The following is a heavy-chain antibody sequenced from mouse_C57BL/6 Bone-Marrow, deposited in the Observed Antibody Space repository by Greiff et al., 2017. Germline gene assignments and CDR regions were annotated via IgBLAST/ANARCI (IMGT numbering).Heavy chain of an antibody. CDR3: ARRNYGSTWFAY. D-gene: IGHD2-1*01. V-gene: IGHV1-80*01. CDR1: GYAFSSYW. J-gene: IGHJ3*01. CDR2: INPGSGGT. Sequence: VQLQQSGAELVKPGASVKISCKASGYAFSSYWMNWVKQRPGQGLEWIGVINPGSGGTNYNGKFKGKATLTADKSSSTAYMQLSSLTSEDSAVYFCARRNYGSTWFAYWGQGTLVTVSA.